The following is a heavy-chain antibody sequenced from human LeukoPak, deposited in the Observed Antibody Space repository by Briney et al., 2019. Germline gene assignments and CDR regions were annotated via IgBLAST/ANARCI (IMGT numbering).Heavy chain of an antibody. CDR3: ARLLSPGWFDP. J-gene: IGHJ5*02. D-gene: IGHD2/OR15-2a*01. V-gene: IGHV4-39*01. Sequence: SETLSLTCTVSGGSISSSASYWAWLRQPPGKGLEWIANVYYNGNTYYNSTLYSQFTISADTSKNQFSLNLRSVTAADTAVYYCARLLSPGWFDPWGQGTLVTVSS. CDR2: VYYNGNT. CDR1: GGSISSSASY.